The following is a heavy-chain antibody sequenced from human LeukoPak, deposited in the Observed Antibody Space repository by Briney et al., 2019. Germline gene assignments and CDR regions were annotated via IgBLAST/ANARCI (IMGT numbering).Heavy chain of an antibody. CDR1: GYTFTGYY. CDR2: INPNSGGT. CDR3: ATKPRAYYYDSSGYYHGVY. J-gene: IGHJ4*02. V-gene: IGHV1-2*02. D-gene: IGHD3-22*01. Sequence: ASVKVSCKASGYTFTGYYMHWVRQAPGRGLEWMGWINPNSGGTNYAQKFQGRVTMTRDTSISTAYMELSRLRSDDTAVYYCATKPRAYYYDSSGYYHGVYWGQGTLVTVSS.